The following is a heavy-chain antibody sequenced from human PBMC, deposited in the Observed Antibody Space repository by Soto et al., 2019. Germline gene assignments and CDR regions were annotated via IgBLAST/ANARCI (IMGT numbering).Heavy chain of an antibody. Sequence: EVQLVESGGGLVQPGGSLRLSCAASGFTVSSNYMSWVRQAPGKGLEWVSVIYSGASTYYADSVKGRFTISRDNSKNTLYLQMNSLRAEDTAVYYCARDLPPYSGGWYRGGDYWGQGTLVTVSS. CDR3: ARDLPPYSGGWYRGGDY. D-gene: IGHD6-19*01. J-gene: IGHJ4*02. CDR2: IYSGAST. CDR1: GFTVSSNY. V-gene: IGHV3-66*01.